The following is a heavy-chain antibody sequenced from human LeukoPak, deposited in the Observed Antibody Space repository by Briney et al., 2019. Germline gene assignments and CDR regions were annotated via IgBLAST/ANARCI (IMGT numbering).Heavy chain of an antibody. V-gene: IGHV3-49*03. D-gene: IGHD5-18*01. CDR3: TRARHRYIYD. CDR2: IRSKSYGGTT. Sequence: GRSLRLSCIGSGFRFGDYVMSWFRQAPGKRLEWVGFIRSKSYGGTTECAASVKDRFSISRDDSKSIAYLQMNSLEIEDTAVYFCTRARHRYIYDWGPGTLVTVSS. CDR1: GFRFGDYV. J-gene: IGHJ4*02.